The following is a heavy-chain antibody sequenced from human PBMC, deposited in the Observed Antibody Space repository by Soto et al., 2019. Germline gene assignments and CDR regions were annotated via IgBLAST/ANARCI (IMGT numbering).Heavy chain of an antibody. CDR3: ARQEGYCSSTSCYYYYYMAV. D-gene: IGHD2-2*01. CDR1: GGSISSSSYY. J-gene: IGHJ6*03. Sequence: PSETLSLTCTVSGGSISSSSYYWGWIRQPPGKGLEWIGSIYYSGSTYYNPSLKSRVTISVDTSKNQFSLKLSSVTAADTAVYYCARQEGYCSSTSCYYYYYMAVWGKGTTVTVSS. CDR2: IYYSGST. V-gene: IGHV4-39*01.